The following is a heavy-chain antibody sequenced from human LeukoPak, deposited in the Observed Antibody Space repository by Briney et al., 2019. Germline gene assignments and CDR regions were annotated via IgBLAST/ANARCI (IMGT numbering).Heavy chain of an antibody. V-gene: IGHV1-69*04. Sequence: SVKVSCKASGGTFSSYAISWVRQAPGQGLEWMGRIIPILGIANYARKFQGRVTITADKSTSTAYMELSSLRSEDTAVYYCASQIAAAGTNYWGQGTLVTVSS. CDR2: IIPILGIA. CDR1: GGTFSSYA. D-gene: IGHD6-13*01. CDR3: ASQIAAAGTNY. J-gene: IGHJ4*02.